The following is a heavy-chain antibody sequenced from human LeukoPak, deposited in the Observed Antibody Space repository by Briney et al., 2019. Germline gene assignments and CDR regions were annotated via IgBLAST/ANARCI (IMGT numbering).Heavy chain of an antibody. Sequence: PGGSLRLSCAASGFTFSSYAMSWVRQAPGKGLEWVSAISGSDARTFSVDSVKGRFTISRDNSKNTLYLQMNSLRAEDTAVYYCAKDRRTLTVWGQGTTVTVSS. CDR3: AKDRRTLTV. CDR1: GFTFSSYA. CDR2: ISGSDART. J-gene: IGHJ6*02. V-gene: IGHV3-23*01. D-gene: IGHD3-16*01.